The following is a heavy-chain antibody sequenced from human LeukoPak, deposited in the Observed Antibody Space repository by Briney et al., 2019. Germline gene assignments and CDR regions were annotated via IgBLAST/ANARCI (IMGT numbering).Heavy chain of an antibody. CDR2: INHSGST. J-gene: IGHJ3*02. CDR1: GDSFNDYY. V-gene: IGHV4-34*01. D-gene: IGHD5-24*01. CDR3: ARWVATILHSFDI. Sequence: SETLSLTCAVYGDSFNDYYRSWIRQPPGKGLEWIGEINHSGSTHYNPSLKSRVTISVDTSKNQFSLKLSSVTAADTAVYYCARWVATILHSFDIWGQGTVVTVSS.